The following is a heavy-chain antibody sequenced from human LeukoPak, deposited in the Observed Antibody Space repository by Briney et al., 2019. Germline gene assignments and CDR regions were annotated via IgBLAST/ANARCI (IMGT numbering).Heavy chain of an antibody. J-gene: IGHJ4*02. V-gene: IGHV3-23*01. CDR3: AKNHVPCSSTSCYYY. Sequence: GGSLRLSCAASGFTFSSYAMSWVRQAPGKGLEWVSAISGSGGSTYYADSVKGRFTISRDNSKNTLYLQMNSLRAEDTAVYYCAKNHVPCSSTSCYYYWGQGTLVTVSS. CDR1: GFTFSSYA. D-gene: IGHD2-2*01. CDR2: ISGSGGST.